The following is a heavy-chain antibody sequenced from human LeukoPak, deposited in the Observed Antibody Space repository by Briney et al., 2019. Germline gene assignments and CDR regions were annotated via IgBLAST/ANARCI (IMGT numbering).Heavy chain of an antibody. Sequence: ASVKVSCKASGYTFTGYYMHWVRQAPGQGLEWMGRINPNSGGTNYAQKFQGRVTITRDTSASTAYMELSSLRSEDTAVYYCARENYGDYAWWFDPWGQGTLVTVSS. CDR3: ARENYGDYAWWFDP. CDR2: INPNSGGT. V-gene: IGHV1-2*06. D-gene: IGHD4-17*01. CDR1: GYTFTGYY. J-gene: IGHJ5*02.